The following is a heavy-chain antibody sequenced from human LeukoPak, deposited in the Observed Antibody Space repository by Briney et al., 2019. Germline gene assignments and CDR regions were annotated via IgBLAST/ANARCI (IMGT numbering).Heavy chain of an antibody. J-gene: IGHJ4*02. Sequence: ASVKVSCKASGYTFTSYGISWVRQAPGQGLEWMGWISAYNGNTNYAQKFQERVTITRDMSTSTAYMELSSLRSEDTAVYYCAAALNEAEGELLSAGYWGRGTLVTVSS. V-gene: IGHV1-18*01. D-gene: IGHD3-10*01. CDR2: ISAYNGNT. CDR3: AAALNEAEGELLSAGY. CDR1: GYTFTSYG.